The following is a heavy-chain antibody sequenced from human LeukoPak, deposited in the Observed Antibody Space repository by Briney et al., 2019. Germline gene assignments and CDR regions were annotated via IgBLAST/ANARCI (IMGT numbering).Heavy chain of an antibody. V-gene: IGHV3-74*01. D-gene: IGHD1-26*01. CDR3: ARASYWSRIDY. CDR1: GFTVSSNY. J-gene: IGHJ4*02. CDR2: LNSDRSST. Sequence: GGPLRLSCAASGFTVSSNYMSGVRQAPGKGLVWVSRLNSDRSSTSYAASVKGRFTITRDNAKNTLYLQMHSLRAEDTAVYYCARASYWSRIDYWGQGTLVTVSS.